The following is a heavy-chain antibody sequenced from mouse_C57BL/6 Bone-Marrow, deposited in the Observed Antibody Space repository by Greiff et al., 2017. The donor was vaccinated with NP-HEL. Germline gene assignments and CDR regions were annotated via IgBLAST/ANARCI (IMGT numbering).Heavy chain of an antibody. J-gene: IGHJ4*01. V-gene: IGHV1-80*01. Sequence: QVQLQQSGAELVQPGASVKISCKASGYAFSSYWINWVKQRPGKGLEWIGQIYPGDGDTNYNGKSKGKASLTADKSSSTAYMQLSSLTSEDSAVYFCAGGDDGSSRFGYAMDYWGQGTSVTVSS. CDR1: GYAFSSYW. CDR2: IYPGDGDT. CDR3: AGGDDGSSRFGYAMDY. D-gene: IGHD1-1*01.